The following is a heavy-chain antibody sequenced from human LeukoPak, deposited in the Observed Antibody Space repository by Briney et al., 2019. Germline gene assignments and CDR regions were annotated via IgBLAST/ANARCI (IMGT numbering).Heavy chain of an antibody. V-gene: IGHV4-4*07. CDR2: IYTSGST. CDR1: GGSISSYY. D-gene: IGHD4-11*01. CDR3: AREKMTTITTINY. Sequence: SETLSLTCTVSGGSISSYYWSWIRQPAGKGLEWIGRIYTSGSTNYNPSLRGRVTMSIDTSMNQFSLKLTPVTAADTAVYYCAREKMTTITTINYWGQGTLVTVSS. J-gene: IGHJ4*02.